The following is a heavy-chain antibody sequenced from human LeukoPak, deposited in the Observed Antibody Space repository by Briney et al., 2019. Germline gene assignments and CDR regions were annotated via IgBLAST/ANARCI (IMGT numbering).Heavy chain of an antibody. V-gene: IGHV4-59*01. CDR3: ARRAYYDFWSAGSYYYYYMDV. CDR1: GGSISSYY. J-gene: IGHJ6*03. D-gene: IGHD3-3*01. Sequence: SETLSLTCTVSGGSISSYYWSWIRQPPGKGLEWIGYIYYSGSTNYNPSLKSRVTISVDTSKNQFSLKLSSVTAADTAVYYCARRAYYDFWSAGSYYYYYMDVWGKGTTVTVSS. CDR2: IYYSGST.